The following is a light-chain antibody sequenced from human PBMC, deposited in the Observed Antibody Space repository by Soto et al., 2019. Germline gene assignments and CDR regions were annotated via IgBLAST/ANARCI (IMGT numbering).Light chain of an antibody. CDR2: KAS. J-gene: IGKJ1*01. V-gene: IGKV1-5*03. Sequence: QMTQSPSTLSGSVGDRVTITCRASQTISSWLAWYQQKPGKAPKLLIYKASSLQSGVPSRFSGSGSGTDFTLTISSLHPDDFATYYCQQYNSYSPTFGQGTKVDIK. CDR1: QTISSW. CDR3: QQYNSYSPT.